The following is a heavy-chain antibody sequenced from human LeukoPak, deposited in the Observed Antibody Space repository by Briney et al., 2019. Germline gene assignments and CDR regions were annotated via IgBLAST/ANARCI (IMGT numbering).Heavy chain of an antibody. CDR3: AKAGGEVVPAAPDY. CDR1: GFTFSSYW. V-gene: IGHV3-23*01. Sequence: GGSLRLSCAASGFTFSSYWMSWVRQAPGKGLEWVSAISGSGGSTYYADSVKGRFTISRDNSKNTLYLQMNSLRAEDTAVYYCAKAGGEVVPAAPDYWGQGTLVAVSS. CDR2: ISGSGGST. J-gene: IGHJ4*02. D-gene: IGHD2-2*01.